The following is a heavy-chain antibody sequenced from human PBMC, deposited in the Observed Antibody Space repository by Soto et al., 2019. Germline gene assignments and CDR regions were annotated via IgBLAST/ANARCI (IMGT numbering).Heavy chain of an antibody. D-gene: IGHD2-2*01. CDR1: GGSISSGDYY. J-gene: IGHJ5*02. V-gene: IGHV4-30-4*01. CDR3: ARGFPLLYQLGSFWFDP. Sequence: PSETLSLTCTVSGGSISSGDYYWSWIRQPPGKGLEWIGYIYYSGSTYYNPSLKSRVTISVDTSKNQFSLKLSSVTAADTAVYYCARGFPLLYQLGSFWFDPWGQGTLVTVS. CDR2: IYYSGST.